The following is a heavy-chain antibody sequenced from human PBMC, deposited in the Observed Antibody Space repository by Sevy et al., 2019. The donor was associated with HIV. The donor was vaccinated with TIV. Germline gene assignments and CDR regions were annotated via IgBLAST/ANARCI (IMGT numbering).Heavy chain of an antibody. CDR3: ARDSTTRPRVLDY. J-gene: IGHJ4*02. V-gene: IGHV4-59*01. D-gene: IGHD1-1*01. Sequence: SETLSLTCSVSGGSISSYFWIWVRQSPGKGLEWIGNIYFTGNTDYSPSLKCRVTLSLDTSKSQFSLTLKSVTAADTAIYFCARDSTTRPRVLDYWGQGTLVTVSS. CDR1: GGSISSYF. CDR2: IYFTGNT.